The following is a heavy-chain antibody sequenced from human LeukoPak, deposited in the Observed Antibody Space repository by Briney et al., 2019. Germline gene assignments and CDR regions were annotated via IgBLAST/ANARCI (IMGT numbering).Heavy chain of an antibody. D-gene: IGHD6-19*01. J-gene: IGHJ4*02. V-gene: IGHV3-30-3*01. CDR2: ISYDGSNK. CDR1: GFTFSSYA. CDR3: AKDDWQWLVDY. Sequence: PGGSLRLSCAASGFTFSSYAMHWVRQAPGKGLEWVAVISYDGSNKYYADSVKGRFTISRDNSKNTLYLQMNSLRAEDTAVYYCAKDDWQWLVDYWGQGTLVTVSS.